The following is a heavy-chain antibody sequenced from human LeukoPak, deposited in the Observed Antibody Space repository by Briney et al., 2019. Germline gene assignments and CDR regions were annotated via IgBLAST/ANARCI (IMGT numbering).Heavy chain of an antibody. CDR1: GFTFSTYT. CDR3: ASMQYCSSTSCYRGN. J-gene: IGHJ4*02. Sequence: GGSLRLSCAASGFTFSTYTINWVRQAPGKGLEWVSSISSSSSYIYYADSVKGRFTISRDNAKNSLYLQMNSLRAENTAVYYCASMQYCSSTSCYRGNWGQGTLVTVSS. D-gene: IGHD2-2*01. V-gene: IGHV3-21*01. CDR2: ISSSSSYI.